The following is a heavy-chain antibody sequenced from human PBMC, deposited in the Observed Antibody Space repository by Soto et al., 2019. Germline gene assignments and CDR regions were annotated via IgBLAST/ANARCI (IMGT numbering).Heavy chain of an antibody. CDR3: ARDTPIVATIPGGDFDY. CDR2: INAGNGNT. Sequence: ASVKVSCKASGYTFTSYAMHWVRQAPGQRLEWMGWINAGNGNTKYSQKFQGRVTITRDTSASTAYMELSSLISEDTAVYYCARDTPIVATIPGGDFDYWGQGTLVTVSS. V-gene: IGHV1-3*01. J-gene: IGHJ4*02. D-gene: IGHD5-12*01. CDR1: GYTFTSYA.